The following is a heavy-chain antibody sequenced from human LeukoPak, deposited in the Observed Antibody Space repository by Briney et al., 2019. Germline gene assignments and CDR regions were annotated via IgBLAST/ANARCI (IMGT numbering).Heavy chain of an antibody. CDR3: ARSVPSLDYLFDS. Sequence: SETLSLTCTVSSGSINNYYWTWIRQLSGKGLEWIGYIYNSGITNYNPSLKSRVTVSVDTSKNQFSLRLTSVTAADTAVYYCARSVPSLDYLFDSWGHGTLVTVSS. V-gene: IGHV4-59*08. D-gene: IGHD4-11*01. CDR2: IYNSGIT. J-gene: IGHJ5*01. CDR1: SGSINNYY.